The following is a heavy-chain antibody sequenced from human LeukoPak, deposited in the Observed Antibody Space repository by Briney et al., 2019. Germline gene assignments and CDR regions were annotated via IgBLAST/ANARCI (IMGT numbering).Heavy chain of an antibody. D-gene: IGHD2-15*01. Sequence: GGSLRLSCAASGFPFSSYWMTWVRQAPGKGLEWVANIKQDGSEKYYVDSVKGRFTISRDNAKNSLYLQMNSLRAEDTAVYYCARYGGSTRTYDYWGQGTLVTVSS. V-gene: IGHV3-7*05. CDR3: ARYGGSTRTYDY. CDR1: GFPFSSYW. CDR2: IKQDGSEK. J-gene: IGHJ4*02.